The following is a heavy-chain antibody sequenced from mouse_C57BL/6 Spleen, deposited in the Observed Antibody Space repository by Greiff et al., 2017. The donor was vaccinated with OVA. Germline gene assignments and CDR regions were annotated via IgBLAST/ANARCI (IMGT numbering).Heavy chain of an antibody. Sequence: QVQLQQPGTELVKPGASVKLSCKASGYTFTSYWMHWVKQRPGQGLEWIGNINPSNGGTNYNEKFKSKATLTVDKSSSTAFMQLSSLTSLYSSVYYCARWVDDSWYSDVWGTGTTVTVSS. CDR3: ARWVDDSWYSDV. D-gene: IGHD2-4*01. J-gene: IGHJ1*03. V-gene: IGHV1-53*01. CDR2: INPSNGGT. CDR1: GYTFTSYW.